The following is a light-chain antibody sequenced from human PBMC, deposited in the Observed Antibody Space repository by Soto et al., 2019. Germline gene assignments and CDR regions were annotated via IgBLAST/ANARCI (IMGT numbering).Light chain of an antibody. CDR1: ENVRTF. Sequence: VLTQSPATLSLSPVERATLSCRASENVRTFVDWYQQKPGQAPRLLIYGASNRATDIPARFSGSGSGTDFTLTISSLQPEDFATYYCQQSYSTPRTFGQGTKVDI. CDR3: QQSYSTPRT. J-gene: IGKJ1*01. CDR2: GAS. V-gene: IGKV3-11*01.